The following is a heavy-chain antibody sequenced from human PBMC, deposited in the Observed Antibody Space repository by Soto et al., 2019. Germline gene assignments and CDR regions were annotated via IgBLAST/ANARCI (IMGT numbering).Heavy chain of an antibody. Sequence: QTRSLTCTGSGGSISSSCYFWGWIRQPPGKGLEWIGSIYYSGSTYYNPSLKSRVTISVDTPKNQFSLKLSSVTAADTAVYYCARQVGVRVGGPNYRLDVWTRRATVPVSS. CDR3: ARQVGVRVGGPNYRLDV. CDR1: GGSISSSCYF. V-gene: IGHV4-39*01. D-gene: IGHD3-16*01. J-gene: IGHJ6*02. CDR2: IYYSGST.